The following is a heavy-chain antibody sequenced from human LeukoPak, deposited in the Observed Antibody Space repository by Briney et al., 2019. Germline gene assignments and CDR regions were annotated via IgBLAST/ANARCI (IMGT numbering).Heavy chain of an antibody. V-gene: IGHV3-30*18. CDR1: GFTFSSYG. CDR2: ISYDGSNK. Sequence: GGSLRLPCAASGFTFSSYGMHWVRQAPGKGLEWVAVISYDGSNKYYADSVKGRFTISRDNSKNTLYLQMNSLRAEDTAVYYCAKDSDELIAAAYNWFDPWGQGTLVTVSS. CDR3: AKDSDELIAAAYNWFDP. J-gene: IGHJ5*02. D-gene: IGHD6-13*01.